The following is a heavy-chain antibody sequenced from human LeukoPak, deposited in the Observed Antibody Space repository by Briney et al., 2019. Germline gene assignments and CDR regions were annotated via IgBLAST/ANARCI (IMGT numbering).Heavy chain of an antibody. V-gene: IGHV1-18*01. CDR3: ARQGGYCSGGSCYLNWFDP. Sequence: ASVKVSCKASDYTFTSYGISWVRQAPGQGLEWMGWISAYNGNTNYAQKLQGRVTMTPDTSTSTAYMELRSLRSDDTAVYYCARQGGYCSGGSCYLNWFDPWGQGTLVTVSS. CDR1: DYTFTSYG. CDR2: ISAYNGNT. D-gene: IGHD2-15*01. J-gene: IGHJ5*02.